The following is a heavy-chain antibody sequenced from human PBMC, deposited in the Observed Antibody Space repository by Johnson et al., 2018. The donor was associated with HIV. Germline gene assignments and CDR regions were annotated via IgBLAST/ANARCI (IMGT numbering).Heavy chain of an antibody. CDR1: GFTVSRNY. CDR3: ARAWGSRDILTALRGAFDI. CDR2: INSDGSST. J-gene: IGHJ3*02. Sequence: EVQLVESGGGVVQPGRALRLSCAASGFTVSRNYMSWVRRAPGKGLEWVSRINSDGSSTSYADSVTGRFTISSDNAKNTLYLQMSSLRAEDTAVYYCARAWGSRDILTALRGAFDIWGQGTMVTVSS. D-gene: IGHD3-9*01. V-gene: IGHV3-74*02.